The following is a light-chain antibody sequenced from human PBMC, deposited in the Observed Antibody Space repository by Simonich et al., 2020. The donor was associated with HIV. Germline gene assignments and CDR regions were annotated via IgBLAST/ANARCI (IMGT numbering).Light chain of an antibody. Sequence: SYVLTQSPSVSVAPGKTARITCGGNNIGSKSVQWYQQKPGQAPVLVVNDDSDRPSGIPERFSGSNSGNTATLTISRVEAGDEADYCCQVWDSDSDHVVFGGGTKLTVL. CDR3: QVWDSDSDHVV. J-gene: IGLJ2*01. V-gene: IGLV3-21*03. CDR2: DDS. CDR1: NIGSKS.